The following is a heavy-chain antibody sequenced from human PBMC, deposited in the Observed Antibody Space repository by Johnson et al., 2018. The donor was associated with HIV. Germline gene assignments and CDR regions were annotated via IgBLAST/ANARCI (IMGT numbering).Heavy chain of an antibody. Sequence: VQLVESGGGLVQPGGSLRLSCAASGFTVSSTYMSWVRQAPGKGLEWLSVLYSDGRTYYADSVKGRFTISRDNSKNTLYLQMNSLRAEDTAVYYCARGGLTYYYDIWGQGTMVAVSS. D-gene: IGHD3-10*01. CDR1: GFTVSSTY. V-gene: IGHV3-66*02. J-gene: IGHJ3*02. CDR2: LYSDGRT. CDR3: ARGGLTYYYDI.